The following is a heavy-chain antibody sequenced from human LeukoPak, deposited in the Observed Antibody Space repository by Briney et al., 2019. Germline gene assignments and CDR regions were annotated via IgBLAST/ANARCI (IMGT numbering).Heavy chain of an antibody. CDR2: IDFGGRII. Sequence: PGGSLRLSCVASGFTFSSYEMNWVRQVPGKALEWASYIDFGGRIINYADHVKGRFTISRDNAKNSVYLQMNSLRAEDTAVYYCARGIGLERRYFQFDYWGQGILVTVSS. D-gene: IGHD1-1*01. J-gene: IGHJ4*02. V-gene: IGHV3-48*03. CDR3: ARGIGLERRYFQFDY. CDR1: GFTFSSYE.